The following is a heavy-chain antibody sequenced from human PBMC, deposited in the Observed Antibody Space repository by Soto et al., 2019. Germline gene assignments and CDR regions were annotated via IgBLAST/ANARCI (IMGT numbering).Heavy chain of an antibody. CDR2: ISGSGGTT. CDR3: RKPPNACFNLFSI. Sequence: GGSLRLSCAASGVTFSSDCMRWVRQAPGKGLEWVSAISGSGGTTYYADSVKGRFTFSRDNSKNTLYLQMNSLRAEDTAVYYFRKPPNACFNLFSIRGQGTMVPVS. J-gene: IGHJ3*02. D-gene: IGHD3-3*01. CDR1: GVTFSSDC. V-gene: IGHV3-23*01.